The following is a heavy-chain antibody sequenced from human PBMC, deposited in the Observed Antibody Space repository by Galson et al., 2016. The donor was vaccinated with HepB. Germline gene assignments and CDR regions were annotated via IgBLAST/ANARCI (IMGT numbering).Heavy chain of an antibody. CDR2: INPNRGVT. CDR1: GYTFTGYF. Sequence: SVKVSCKASGYTFTGYFIHWVRQAPGQGLEWMGWINPNRGVTIYAQKFQGRVTMTRDTSISTAYLELRSLKSDDTAVYYCAGVGRVATINNWFDPWGQGTLVTVSS. J-gene: IGHJ5*02. D-gene: IGHD5-12*01. CDR3: AGVGRVATINNWFDP. V-gene: IGHV1-2*02.